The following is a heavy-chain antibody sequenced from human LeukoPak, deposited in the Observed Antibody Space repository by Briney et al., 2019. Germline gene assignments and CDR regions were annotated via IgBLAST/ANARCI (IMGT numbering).Heavy chain of an antibody. J-gene: IGHJ4*02. CDR1: GFTFRSYE. CDR2: ISSCGSTI. D-gene: IGHD6-6*01. V-gene: IGHV3-48*03. Sequence: GGSLRPSCAASGFTFRSYEMNWVRQAPGKGLEWVSYISSCGSTIFYADSVKGRFTISRDNAKNSLYLQMNSLRAEDTAVYYCARDLEYTTSSGDYWGQGTLVIVSS. CDR3: ARDLEYTTSSGDY.